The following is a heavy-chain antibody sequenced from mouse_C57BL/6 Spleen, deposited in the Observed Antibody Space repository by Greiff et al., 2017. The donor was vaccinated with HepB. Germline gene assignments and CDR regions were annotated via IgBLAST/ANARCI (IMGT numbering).Heavy chain of an antibody. CDR3: ARHEDYGNYFDY. CDR2: ISSGGSYT. Sequence: EVQGVESGGDLVKPGGSLKLSCAASGFTFSSYGMSWVRQTPDKRLEWVATISSGGSYTYYPDSVKGRFTISRDNAKNTLYLQMSSLKSEDTAMYYCARHEDYGNYFDYWGQGTTLTVSS. CDR1: GFTFSSYG. D-gene: IGHD2-1*01. V-gene: IGHV5-6*01. J-gene: IGHJ2*01.